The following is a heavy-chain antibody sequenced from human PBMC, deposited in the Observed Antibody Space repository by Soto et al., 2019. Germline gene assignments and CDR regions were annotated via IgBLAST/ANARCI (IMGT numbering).Heavy chain of an antibody. J-gene: IGHJ4*02. D-gene: IGHD2-2*01. V-gene: IGHV4-38-2*01. CDR1: DFSISSGHY. CDR3: ARWRNDCSTTSCYHFDY. CDR2: IYHSGTT. Sequence: PSETLSLTSAVSDFSISSGHYWGWIRQPPGKGLEWIGSIYHSGTTYNNPSLKSRVTMSVDKSKNQFSLKLSSVTAADTAVYYCARWRNDCSTTSCYHFDYWGQGTLVTVSS.